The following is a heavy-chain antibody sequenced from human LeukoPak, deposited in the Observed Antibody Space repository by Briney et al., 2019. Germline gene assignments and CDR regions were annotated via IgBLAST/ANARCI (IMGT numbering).Heavy chain of an antibody. CDR2: IIPILGIA. CDR3: ASSLDYGDYQNWFDP. J-gene: IGHJ5*02. D-gene: IGHD4-17*01. V-gene: IGHV1-69*04. Sequence: SVKVSCKASGGTFSSYAISWVRQAPGQGLEWMGRIIPILGIANYAQKFQGRVTITADKSTSTAYMELSSLRSEDTAMYYCASSLDYGDYQNWFDPWGQGTLVTVSS. CDR1: GGTFSSYA.